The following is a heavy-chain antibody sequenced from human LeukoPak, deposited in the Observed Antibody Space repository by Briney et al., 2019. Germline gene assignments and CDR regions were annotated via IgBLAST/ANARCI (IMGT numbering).Heavy chain of an antibody. D-gene: IGHD1-26*01. J-gene: IGHJ4*02. CDR1: GXXLXXYG. CDR3: ARRWDLLPDH. CDR2: ISWDGGST. Sequence: RTGGXXRLSXAXXGXXLXXYGXXWXRHAPGKGLEGVSGISWDGGSTVYADSVKGRFTISREKTKNSFDMKRNRRREEDTGLYSSARRWDLLPDHWGPGTLVTVSS. V-gene: IGHV3-20*01.